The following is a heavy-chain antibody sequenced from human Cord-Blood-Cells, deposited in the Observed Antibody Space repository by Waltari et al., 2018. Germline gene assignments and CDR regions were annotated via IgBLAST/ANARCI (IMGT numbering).Heavy chain of an antibody. CDR2: ISGRGGST. V-gene: IGHV3-23*01. CDR1: GFTFSSYA. J-gene: IGHJ2*01. D-gene: IGHD6-13*01. Sequence: EVQLLESGGGLVQPGGSLRLSCAASGFTFSSYAMSWVRQAPGKGLEWVAAISGRGGSTYAADSVKGRFTISRDNSKNTLYLQMNSLRAEDTAVYYCANRAAAGTGYWYFDLWGRGTLVTVSS. CDR3: ANRAAAGTGYWYFDL.